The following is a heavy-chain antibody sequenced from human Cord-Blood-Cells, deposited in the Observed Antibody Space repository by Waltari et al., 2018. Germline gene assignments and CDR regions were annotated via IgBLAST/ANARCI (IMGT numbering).Heavy chain of an antibody. CDR3: ARYRTGTFDY. J-gene: IGHJ4*02. V-gene: IGHV4-59*01. CDR2: IYYSGST. CDR1: GGSISSYY. D-gene: IGHD1-1*01. Sequence: QVQLQESGPGLVKPSETLSLTCTASGGSISSYYCSWIRQPPGKGLEWIGYIYYSGSTNYNPSLKSRVTISVDTSKNQFSLKLSSVTAADTAVYYCARYRTGTFDYWGQGTLVTVSS.